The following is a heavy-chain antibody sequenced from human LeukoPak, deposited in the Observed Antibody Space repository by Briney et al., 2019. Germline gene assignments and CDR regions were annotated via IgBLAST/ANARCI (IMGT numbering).Heavy chain of an antibody. D-gene: IGHD6-19*01. CDR3: ARGDRLGEYMDV. CDR2: MNPNSGNT. V-gene: IGHV1-8*01. J-gene: IGHJ6*03. Sequence: ASVKVSCKASGYTFTSYDTNWVRQATGQGLEWMGWMNPNSGNTGYAQKFQGRVTMTRNTSISTAYMELSSLRSEDTAVYYCARGDRLGEYMDVWGKGTTVTVSS. CDR1: GYTFTSYD.